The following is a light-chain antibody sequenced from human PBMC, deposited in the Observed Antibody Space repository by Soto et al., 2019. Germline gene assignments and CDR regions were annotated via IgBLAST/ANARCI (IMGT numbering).Light chain of an antibody. CDR1: QSITTF. CDR2: ATS. Sequence: DIQMTQSPSSLSASLGDRVTITCRSSQSITTFLNWYQQKPGKAPKLLIYATSTLQTGVPSRFGGSGSGTEFTLTISSLQREDFAVYYCQQSYSTPWTFGQGTKVEIK. V-gene: IGKV1-39*01. CDR3: QQSYSTPWT. J-gene: IGKJ1*01.